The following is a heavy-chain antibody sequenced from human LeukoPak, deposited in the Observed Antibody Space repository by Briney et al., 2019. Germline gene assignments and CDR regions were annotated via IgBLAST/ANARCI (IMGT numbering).Heavy chain of an antibody. J-gene: IGHJ6*03. CDR3: ARVGSSGGSCYHNKYYYYYYMDV. CDR2: INPNSGGT. V-gene: IGHV1-2*02. D-gene: IGHD2-15*01. CDR1: GYTFTGYY. Sequence: GASVKVSCKASGYTFTGYYMHWVRQAPGQGLEWMGWINPNSGGTNYAQKFQGRVTITADKSTSTAYMELSSLRSEDTAVYYCARVGSSGGSCYHNKYYYYYYMDVWGKGTTVTVSS.